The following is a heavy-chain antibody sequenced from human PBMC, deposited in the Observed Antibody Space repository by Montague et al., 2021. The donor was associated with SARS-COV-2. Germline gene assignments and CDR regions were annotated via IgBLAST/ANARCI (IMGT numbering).Heavy chain of an antibody. Sequence: CAISGDSVARNSRAWNWHRLSPSSGIGWLGTSYYGTSWNTDYAVSVKSRITISPDTSKNQFSLHLNSVTPEDTAVYYCARGWNYAFDIWSQGTMVTVSS. CDR1: GDSVARNSRA. CDR2: SYYGTSWNT. V-gene: IGHV6-1*01. J-gene: IGHJ3*02. D-gene: IGHD1-7*01. CDR3: ARGWNYAFDI.